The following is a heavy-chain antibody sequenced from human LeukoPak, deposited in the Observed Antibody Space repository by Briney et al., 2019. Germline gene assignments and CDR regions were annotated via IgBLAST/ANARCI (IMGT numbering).Heavy chain of an antibody. CDR3: VVVVLAAILYYYYYMDV. J-gene: IGHJ6*03. V-gene: IGHV4-30-2*01. D-gene: IGHD2-2*01. CDR2: IYHSGST. Sequence: TSETLSLTCAVSGGSISSGGYSWSWIRQPPGKGLEWIGYIYHSGSTYYNPSLKSRVTISVDRSKNQFSLKLSSVTAADTAVYYCVVVVLAAILYYYYYMDVWGKGTTVTVSS. CDR1: GGSISSGGYS.